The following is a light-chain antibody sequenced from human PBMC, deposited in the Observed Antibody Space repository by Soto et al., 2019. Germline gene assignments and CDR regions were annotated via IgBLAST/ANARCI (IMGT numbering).Light chain of an antibody. CDR2: EVN. CDR1: NTDIGTYNY. Sequence: QSVLTQPASVSGSPGQSITICCTGTNTDIGTYNYVSWYQHHPGKAPKVMIYEVNNRPSGVSYRFSGSKSGNTASLTISGLQAEDEADYYCSAYKTSRTYVFGTGTKLTVL. J-gene: IGLJ1*01. V-gene: IGLV2-14*01. CDR3: SAYKTSRTYV.